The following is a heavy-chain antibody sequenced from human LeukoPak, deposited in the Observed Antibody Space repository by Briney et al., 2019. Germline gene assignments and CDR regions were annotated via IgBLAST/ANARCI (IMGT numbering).Heavy chain of an antibody. V-gene: IGHV3-21*01. CDR1: GFTFSSYS. D-gene: IGHD4-23*01. Sequence: GGSLRLSCAASGFTFSSYSMNWVRQAPGKGLELVSSISSSSSYIYYADSVKGRFTISRDNAKNSLYLQMNSLRAEDTALYYCARGGSYGGYHSYWGQGTLVTVSS. CDR3: ARGGSYGGYHSY. CDR2: ISSSSSYI. J-gene: IGHJ4*02.